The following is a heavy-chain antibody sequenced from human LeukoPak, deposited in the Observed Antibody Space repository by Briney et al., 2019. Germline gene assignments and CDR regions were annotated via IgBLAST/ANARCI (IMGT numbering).Heavy chain of an antibody. CDR3: ARDRDFWSGFDY. V-gene: IGHV3-11*01. D-gene: IGHD3-3*01. CDR1: GFTFSDYY. Sequence: KAGGSLRLSCAASGFTFSDYYMSWIRQAPGKGLEWVSYISSSGSTIHYADSVKGRFTISRDNAKNSLYLQMNSLRAEDTAVYYCARDRDFWSGFDYWGQGTLVTVSS. CDR2: ISSSGSTI. J-gene: IGHJ4*02.